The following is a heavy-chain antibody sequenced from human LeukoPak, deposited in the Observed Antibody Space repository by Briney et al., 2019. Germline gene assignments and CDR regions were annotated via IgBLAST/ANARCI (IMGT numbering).Heavy chain of an antibody. CDR3: ARSLGYYYYYMDV. CDR2: IDWDDGK. CDR1: GFSLSTDGMC. J-gene: IGHJ6*03. V-gene: IGHV2-70*11. Sequence: SGPTLVNPTQTLTLTCTFSGFSLSTDGMCVSWIRQPPGKALEWLARIDWDDGKYYSTSLKTRLTISKDTSKNQVVLTMTNMDPVDTATYFCARSLGYYYYYMDVWGKGTTVTVSS.